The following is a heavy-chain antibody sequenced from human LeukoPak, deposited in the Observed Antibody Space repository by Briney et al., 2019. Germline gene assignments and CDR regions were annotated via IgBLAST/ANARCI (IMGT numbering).Heavy chain of an antibody. Sequence: PGGSLRLSCAASGFTFSSYWMSWVRQAPGKGLEWVANIKQDGSEKYYVDSVKGRFTISRDNAKNSLYLQMNSLRAEDTALYYCARGNDYGDYDDTWEGDYWGQGTLVTVSS. CDR3: ARGNDYGDYDDTWEGDY. V-gene: IGHV3-7*03. D-gene: IGHD4-17*01. J-gene: IGHJ4*02. CDR1: GFTFSSYW. CDR2: IKQDGSEK.